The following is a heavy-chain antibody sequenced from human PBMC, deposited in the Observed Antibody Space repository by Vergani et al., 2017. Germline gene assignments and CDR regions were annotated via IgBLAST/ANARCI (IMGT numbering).Heavy chain of an antibody. CDR2: ISYDGSNK. CDR3: ARVPYDILLPPDY. V-gene: IGHV3-30*01. D-gene: IGHD3-9*01. CDR1: GFTFSSYA. Sequence: QVQLVESGGGVVQPGRSLRLSCAASGFTFSSYAMHWVRQAPGKGLEWVAVISYDGSNKYYADSVKGRFTIVRDNSKNKLYLQMISLRAEDTAVYYCARVPYDILLPPDYWGQGTLVTVSS. J-gene: IGHJ4*02.